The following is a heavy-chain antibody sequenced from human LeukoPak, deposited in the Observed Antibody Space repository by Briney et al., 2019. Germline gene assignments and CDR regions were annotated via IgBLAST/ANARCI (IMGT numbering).Heavy chain of an antibody. D-gene: IGHD3-10*01. CDR1: GYFFNTYW. CDR3: ARYTGSFTPLDY. J-gene: IGHJ4*02. CDR2: ISPDDSYT. V-gene: IGHV5-51*01. Sequence: GESPKISCEGSGYFFNTYWVAWVRQTPGKGLEWMGIISPDDSYTRYSPSFAGHITISADKSISTAYLQWTSLKASDSAMYYCARYTGSFTPLDYWGQGTLVTVSS.